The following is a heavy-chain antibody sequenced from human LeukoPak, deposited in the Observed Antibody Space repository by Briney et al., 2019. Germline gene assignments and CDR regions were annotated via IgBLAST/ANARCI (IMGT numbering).Heavy chain of an antibody. D-gene: IGHD5-12*01. Sequence: GGALRLSCVVSGFTFSSYEMNWVRQAPGRGGEGVSYISSSGSTIYYADSVKGRFTISRDNAKNSLYLQMNSLRAEDTAVYYCARDSIVAGEFDYWGQGTLVTVSS. CDR1: GFTFSSYE. CDR3: ARDSIVAGEFDY. V-gene: IGHV3-48*03. J-gene: IGHJ4*02. CDR2: ISSSGSTI.